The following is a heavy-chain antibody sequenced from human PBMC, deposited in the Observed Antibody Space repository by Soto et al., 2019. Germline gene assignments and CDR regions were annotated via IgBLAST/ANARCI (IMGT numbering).Heavy chain of an antibody. CDR1: GYTFTGYY. D-gene: IGHD1-7*01. V-gene: IGHV1-2*02. CDR2: INPNSGGT. J-gene: IGHJ5*02. CDR3: ARGLELRVGPYNWFDP. Sequence: ASVKVSCKASGYTFTGYYMHWVRQAPGQGLEWMGWINPNSGGTNYAQKFQGRVTMTRDTSISTAYMELSRLRSDDTAVYYCARGLELRVGPYNWFDPWGQGTLVTVSS.